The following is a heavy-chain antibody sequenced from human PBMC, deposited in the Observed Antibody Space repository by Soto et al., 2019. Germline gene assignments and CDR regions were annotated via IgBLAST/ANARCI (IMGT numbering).Heavy chain of an antibody. CDR3: AGFYVAAGAAPLEY. J-gene: IGHJ4*02. CDR2: IWHDGSNK. CDR1: GVIFSNFG. V-gene: IGHV3-33*01. Sequence: GGSLRLSCAASGVIFSNFGMHWVRQAPGKGLEWVGIIWHDGSNKYYADSVEGRFTISRDNSRNTVYLQTNSLRGEDTGIYYCAGFYVAAGAAPLEYWGQGTLVTVSS. D-gene: IGHD1-26*01.